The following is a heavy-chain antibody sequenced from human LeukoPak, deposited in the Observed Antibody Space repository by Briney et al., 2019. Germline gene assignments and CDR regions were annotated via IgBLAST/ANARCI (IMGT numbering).Heavy chain of an antibody. CDR3: AREWGKSTTQVYFDY. CDR1: GGSISSGGYS. J-gene: IGHJ4*02. V-gene: IGHV4-30-2*01. Sequence: PSQTLSLTCAVSGGSISSGGYSWSWIRQPPGKGLEWIGYIYHSGSTHYNPSLKSRVTISVDRSKNQFSLKLSSVTAADTAVYYCAREWGKSTTQVYFDYWGQGTLVTVSS. D-gene: IGHD3-16*01. CDR2: IYHSGST.